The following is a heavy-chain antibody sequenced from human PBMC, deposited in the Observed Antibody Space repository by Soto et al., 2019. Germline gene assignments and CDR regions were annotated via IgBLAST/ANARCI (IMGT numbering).Heavy chain of an antibody. CDR2: VSHDGRNT. Sequence: GGSLRLSCAASGFTFSNYAMSWVRQAPGKGLEWVAVVSHDGRNTHYADSVKGRFTISRDSSKNTVSLEMTSLRAEDTAVYYCAKGGRQWLVTSDFNYWGQGALVTVSS. J-gene: IGHJ4*02. CDR3: AKGGRQWLVTSDFNY. V-gene: IGHV3-30*18. CDR1: GFTFSNYA. D-gene: IGHD6-19*01.